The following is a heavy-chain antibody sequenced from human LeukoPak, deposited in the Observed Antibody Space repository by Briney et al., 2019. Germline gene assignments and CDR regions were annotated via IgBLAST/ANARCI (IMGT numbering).Heavy chain of an antibody. CDR3: AKASEWYYYDSSGYYLARDLAAGFGR. V-gene: IGHV3-21*04. CDR1: GFTFSSYS. J-gene: IGHJ5*02. D-gene: IGHD3-22*01. CDR2: ISSSSSYI. Sequence: GGSLRLSSAASGFTFSSYSMNWVRQAPGKGLEWVSAISSSSSYIYYADSVKGRFTISRDNAKNSLYLQMNSLRGEDTAIYYCAKASEWYYYDSSGYYLARDLAAGFGRRGQGTLVTVSS.